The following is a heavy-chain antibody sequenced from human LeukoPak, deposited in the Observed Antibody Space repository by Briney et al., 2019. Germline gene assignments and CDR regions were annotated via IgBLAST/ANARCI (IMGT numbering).Heavy chain of an antibody. CDR1: GYTFTSLN. V-gene: IGHV1-3*01. J-gene: IGHJ4*02. CDR2: INSGNGNT. D-gene: IGHD2-15*01. CDR3: ARESCSGGSCYPNAY. Sequence: GASVKVSCKASGYTFTSLNILGVRQAPGQRLEWMGWINSGNGNTKYSQKLQGRVTFTRDTSASTAYMEMRSLRSEDTAVYYCARESCSGGSCYPNAYWGQGTLVTVSS.